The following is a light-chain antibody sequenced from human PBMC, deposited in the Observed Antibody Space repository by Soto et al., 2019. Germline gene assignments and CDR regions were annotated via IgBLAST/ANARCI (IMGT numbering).Light chain of an antibody. Sequence: EIVLTQSPGTLSLSPGERATLSCRASQSVTSNYLAWYQQKPGQAPGLLIYDTSTRASGVPDRFSGSGSGTDFTLTISGLEPEDFAVYYCQQRQYWPPITFGQGTRREIK. CDR3: QQRQYWPPIT. CDR2: DTS. V-gene: IGKV3D-20*02. J-gene: IGKJ5*01. CDR1: QSVTSNY.